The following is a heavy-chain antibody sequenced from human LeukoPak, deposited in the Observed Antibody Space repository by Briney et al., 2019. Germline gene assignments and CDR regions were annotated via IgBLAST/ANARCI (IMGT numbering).Heavy chain of an antibody. Sequence: GGSLRLSCAASGFTFSRYSMNWVRQAPGKGLEWASYITSSSSTIYYADSVKGRFTISRDNAKNSLYLQMNSLRDEGTAVYYCARNEWADYLGQGTLVTVSS. CDR3: ARNEWADY. D-gene: IGHD1-26*01. CDR2: ITSSSSTI. CDR1: GFTFSRYS. J-gene: IGHJ4*02. V-gene: IGHV3-48*02.